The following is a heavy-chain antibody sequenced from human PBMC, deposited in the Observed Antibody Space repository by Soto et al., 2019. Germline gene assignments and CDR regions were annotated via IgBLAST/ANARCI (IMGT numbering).Heavy chain of an antibody. CDR2: VSFDGGNQ. D-gene: IGHD6-19*01. CDR3: AKSRDPSKVAAPYYFDY. CDR1: GFTFSSYA. J-gene: IGHJ4*02. V-gene: IGHV3-30*18. Sequence: PGGSLRLSCAASGFTFSSYAMHWVRQAPGKGLEWVVIVSFDGGNQYYTDSVKGRFTVSRDNSKNTLYLQMNSLRVEDTAVYYCAKSRDPSKVAAPYYFDYWGQGTLVTVSS.